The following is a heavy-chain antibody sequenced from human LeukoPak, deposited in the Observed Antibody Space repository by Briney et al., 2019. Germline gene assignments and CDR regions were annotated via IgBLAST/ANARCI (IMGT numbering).Heavy chain of an antibody. CDR2: INHRGDT. Sequence: SETLSLTCAVYGGSFTSYYWSWIRQSPGKGLEWIAEINHRGDTNYNPSVKSRVTISVDTSKNQFSLKVTSLTAADTAVYYCARGPTISETGYFDYWGQGTLVTVSS. J-gene: IGHJ4*03. D-gene: IGHD1-1*01. CDR1: GGSFTSYY. CDR3: ARGPTISETGYFDY. V-gene: IGHV4-34*01.